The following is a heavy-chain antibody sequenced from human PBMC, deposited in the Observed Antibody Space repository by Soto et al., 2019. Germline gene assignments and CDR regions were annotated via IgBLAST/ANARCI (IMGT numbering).Heavy chain of an antibody. Sequence: ASVKVSCKASGYTFTSYGISWVRQAPGQGLEWMGWISAYNGNTNYAQKLQGRVTMTTDTSTSTAYMELRSLRSDDTAIYYCGRVVEGATRHTDFDSWGQGTLVTVSS. D-gene: IGHD2-15*01. J-gene: IGHJ5*01. CDR2: ISAYNGNT. V-gene: IGHV1-18*04. CDR3: GRVVEGATRHTDFDS. CDR1: GYTFTSYG.